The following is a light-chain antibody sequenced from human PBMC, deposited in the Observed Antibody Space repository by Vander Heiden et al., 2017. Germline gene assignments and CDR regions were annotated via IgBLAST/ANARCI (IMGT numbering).Light chain of an antibody. CDR3: AAWDDSRGYV. J-gene: IGLJ1*01. Sequence: QSVLTQPPSASGTPWQRVTISCSGSDSNIGSNTVNWYQQLPGTAPKLLMFRNDQRPSGVPDRFSGSKSGTSASLAIIWLQSEEEADYYCAAWDDSRGYVFGTGTKVTVL. CDR1: DSNIGSNT. CDR2: RND. V-gene: IGLV1-44*01.